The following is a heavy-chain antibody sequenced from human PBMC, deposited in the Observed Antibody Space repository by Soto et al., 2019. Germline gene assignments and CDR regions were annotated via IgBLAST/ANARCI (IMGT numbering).Heavy chain of an antibody. CDR2: ISAYNGNT. Sequence: ASVKVSCKASGYTFTSHGISWLRQAPGQGLEWMGWISAYNGNTNYAQKVQGRVTMTTDTSTSTAYMELRSLRSDDAAVYYCARDFRSRGYYYGMDVWGQGTTVTVSS. V-gene: IGHV1-18*01. CDR3: ARDFRSRGYYYGMDV. CDR1: GYTFTSHG. J-gene: IGHJ6*02. D-gene: IGHD1-1*01.